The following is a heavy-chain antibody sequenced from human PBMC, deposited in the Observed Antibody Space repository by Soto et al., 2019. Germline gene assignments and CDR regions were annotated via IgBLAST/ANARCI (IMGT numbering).Heavy chain of an antibody. V-gene: IGHV1-18*01. CDR3: ARVAYYYDSSGYGGVEGKYYYGMDV. Sequence: ASVKASCKASGYTFTSYGISWVRQAPGQGLEWTGWISAYNGNTNYAQKLQGRVTMTTDTSTSTAYMELRSLRSDDTAVYYCARVAYYYDSSGYGGVEGKYYYGMDVWGQGTTVTVPS. D-gene: IGHD3-22*01. CDR1: GYTFTSYG. CDR2: ISAYNGNT. J-gene: IGHJ6*02.